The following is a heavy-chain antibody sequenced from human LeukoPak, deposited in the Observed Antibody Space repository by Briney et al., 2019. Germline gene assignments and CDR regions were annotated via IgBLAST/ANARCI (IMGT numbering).Heavy chain of an antibody. CDR1: GYTFTYYF. V-gene: IGHV1-2*02. J-gene: IGHJ4*02. CDR3: SIDIYGTLDY. D-gene: IGHD4-17*01. CDR2: TSPKSGDR. Sequence: ASVKVSCKMSGYTFTYYFIHWVRHAPGQGLEWMGCTSPKSGDRKCTQKFQGRVTITRATSISTVYMELDRLTFDDTAADFFSIDIYGTLDYWGQGSLVTVSS.